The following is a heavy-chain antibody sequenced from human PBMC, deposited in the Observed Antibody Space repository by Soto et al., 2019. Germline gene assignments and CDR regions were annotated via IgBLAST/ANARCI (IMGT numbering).Heavy chain of an antibody. D-gene: IGHD6-13*01. CDR2: ISAYNGNT. CDR1: GYTFTSDG. CDR3: ARGDSSSWYTDNYYYGMDV. Sequence: ASVKVSCKASGYTFTSDGISWVRQAPGQGLEWMGWISAYNGNTNYAQKLRGRVTMTTDTSTSTAYMELRSLRSDDTAVYYCARGDSSSWYTDNYYYGMDVWGQGTTVTVSS. J-gene: IGHJ6*02. V-gene: IGHV1-18*01.